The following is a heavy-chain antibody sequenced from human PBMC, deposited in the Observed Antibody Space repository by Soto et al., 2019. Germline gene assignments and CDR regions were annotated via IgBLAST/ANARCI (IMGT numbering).Heavy chain of an antibody. D-gene: IGHD3-3*01. V-gene: IGHV1-18*04. J-gene: IGHJ4*02. CDR2: IIAYNGNT. CDR1: GYSITSYD. Sequence: AALKVYCKASGYSITSYDISWGRQEPGHGLEGMGWIIAYNGNTNYAQKLQGRVTITTATSTSTAYMELRSLRSDDTAVYYCAREQTIFGVVIKLKSFDFWGQGTLVTVSS. CDR3: AREQTIFGVVIKLKSFDF.